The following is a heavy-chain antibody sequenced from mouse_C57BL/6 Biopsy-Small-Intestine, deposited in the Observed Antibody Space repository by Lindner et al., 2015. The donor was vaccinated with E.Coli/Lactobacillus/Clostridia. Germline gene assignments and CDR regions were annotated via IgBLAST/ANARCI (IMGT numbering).Heavy chain of an antibody. CDR1: GYIFIDFE. D-gene: IGHD6-1*01. J-gene: IGHJ3*01. Sequence: VQLQESGAELVRPGASVKLSCKASGYIFIDFEMYWVKQTPVHGLEWIGAIDTETGGTAYNQKFKGKATLTADKSSSTAYMELRSLTSEDSAVYYCTRRGLEGFAYWGQGTLVTVSA. CDR2: IDTETGGT. CDR3: TRRGLEGFAY. V-gene: IGHV1-15*01.